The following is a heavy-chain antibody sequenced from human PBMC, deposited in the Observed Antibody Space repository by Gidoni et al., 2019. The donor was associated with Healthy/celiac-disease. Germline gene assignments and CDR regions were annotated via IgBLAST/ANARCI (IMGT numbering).Heavy chain of an antibody. CDR1: GFAFSSYT. V-gene: IGHV3-48*01. Sequence: EVQLVESGGGLVQPGGSLRLSCAASGFAFSSYTRNWVRQAPGKGLEWVSFISIGSSTIYYADSVKGRFTISRDNAKNSLFLQMNSLRAEDTAVYYCTRADYYESSGLYYFDYWGQGTLVTVSS. CDR3: TRADYYESSGLYYFDY. D-gene: IGHD3-22*01. J-gene: IGHJ4*02. CDR2: ISIGSSTI.